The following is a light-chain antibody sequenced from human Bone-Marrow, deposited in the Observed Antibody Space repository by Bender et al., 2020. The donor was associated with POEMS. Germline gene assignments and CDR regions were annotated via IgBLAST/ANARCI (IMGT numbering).Light chain of an antibody. CDR3: CSYAGSYTYV. J-gene: IGLJ1*01. CDR1: SSDVGGYNY. V-gene: IGLV2-11*01. Sequence: QSALTQPRSVSGSPGQSVTISCTGTSSDVGGYNYVSWYQHHPGKAPKLMIYDVTKRPSGVPDRFSGSKSGNTASLTLSGLQAEDEADYSCCSYAGSYTYVFATGTKVTVL. CDR2: DVT.